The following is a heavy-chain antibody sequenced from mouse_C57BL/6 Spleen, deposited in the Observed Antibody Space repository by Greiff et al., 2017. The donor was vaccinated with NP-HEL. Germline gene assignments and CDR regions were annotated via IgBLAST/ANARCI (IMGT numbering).Heavy chain of an antibody. CDR1: GYTFTSYW. CDR3: ARWGSGYWYFDV. CDR2: IYPGSGST. V-gene: IGHV1-55*01. J-gene: IGHJ1*03. Sequence: VQLQQSGAELVKPGASVKMSCKASGYTFTSYWITWVKQRPGQGLEWIGDIYPGSGSTNYNEKFKSKATLTVDTSSSTAYMQLSSLTSEDSAVYYCARWGSGYWYFDVWGTGTTVTVSS.